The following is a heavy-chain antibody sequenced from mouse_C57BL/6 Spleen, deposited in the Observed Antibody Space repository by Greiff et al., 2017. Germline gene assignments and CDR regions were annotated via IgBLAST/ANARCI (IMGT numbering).Heavy chain of an antibody. D-gene: IGHD1-1*01. CDR2: IDPSDSYT. V-gene: IGHV1-50*01. CDR3: ARRGRRYPWYFGV. Sequence: QVQLQQPGAELVKPGASVKLSCKASGYTFTSYWMQWVKQRPGQGLEWIGEIDPSDSYTNYNQKFKGKVTLTVDTSSSTAYMQLSSLTSEDSAVYYCARRGRRYPWYFGVWGTGTTVTVSS. CDR1: GYTFTSYW. J-gene: IGHJ1*03.